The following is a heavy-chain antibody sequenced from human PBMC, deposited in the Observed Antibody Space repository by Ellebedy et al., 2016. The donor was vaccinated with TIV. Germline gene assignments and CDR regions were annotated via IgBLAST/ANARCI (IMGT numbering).Heavy chain of an antibody. V-gene: IGHV4-39*07. CDR1: GGSISNSDYY. Sequence: MPSETLSLTCTVSGGSISNSDYYWNWIRQPPGKGLEWIGSIYYSGSAYYNPSLKSRVTVSVDTSKNQFSLNLSSVPAAATAVYYCARDPALPRGRFDTWGQGTLVTVSS. J-gene: IGHJ5*02. CDR2: IYYSGSA. CDR3: ARDPALPRGRFDT.